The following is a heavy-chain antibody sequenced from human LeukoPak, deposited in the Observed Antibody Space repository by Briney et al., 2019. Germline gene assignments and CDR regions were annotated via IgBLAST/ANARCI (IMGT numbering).Heavy chain of an antibody. J-gene: IGHJ4*02. Sequence: PSETLSLTCTVSGGSISSYYWSWIRQPPGKGLEWIGYIYYSGSTNYNPSLKSRVTISVDTSKNQFSLKLSSVTAADTAVYYCARDLHDYGDYYFDYWGQGTLVTVSS. CDR1: GGSISSYY. CDR2: IYYSGST. CDR3: ARDLHDYGDYYFDY. D-gene: IGHD4-17*01. V-gene: IGHV4-59*01.